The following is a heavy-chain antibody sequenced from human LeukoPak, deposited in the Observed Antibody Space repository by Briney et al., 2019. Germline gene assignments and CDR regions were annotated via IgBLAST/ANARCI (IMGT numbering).Heavy chain of an antibody. J-gene: IGHJ3*02. D-gene: IGHD1-26*01. V-gene: IGHV3-21*01. CDR2: ISSSSSYI. CDR1: GFTFSSYA. CDR3: ARVAVGATREGAFDI. Sequence: GGSLRLSCAASGFTFSSYAMSWVRQAPGKGLEWVSSISSSSSYIYYADSVKGRFTISRDNAKNSLYLQMNSLRAEDTAVYYCARVAVGATREGAFDIWGQGTMVTVSS.